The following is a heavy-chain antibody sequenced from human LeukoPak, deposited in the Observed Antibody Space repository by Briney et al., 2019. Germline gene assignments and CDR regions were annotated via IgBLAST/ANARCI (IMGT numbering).Heavy chain of an antibody. J-gene: IGHJ4*02. CDR3: ARAYPRGYDFWSGYLDY. D-gene: IGHD3-3*01. Sequence: TSETLSLTCTVSGGSISSYYWGWIRQPPGKGLEWIGYIYYSGSTNYNPSLKSRVTISVDTSKNQFSLKLSSVTAADTAVYYCARAYPRGYDFWSGYLDYWGQGTLVTVSS. CDR1: GGSISSYY. CDR2: IYYSGST. V-gene: IGHV4-59*01.